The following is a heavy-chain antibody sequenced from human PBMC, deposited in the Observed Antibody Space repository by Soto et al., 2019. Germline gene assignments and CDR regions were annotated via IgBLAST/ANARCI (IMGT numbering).Heavy chain of an antibody. CDR1: GYSFTSYG. CDR3: ARDKMVNTGDWVEL. V-gene: IGHV1-18*01. D-gene: IGHD5-18*01. CDR2: ISCYNGKT. J-gene: IGHJ5*02. Sequence: QVHLVQSGAEVKKPGASVQVSCKASGYSFTSYGISWVRQAAGQGLEWMAWISCYNGKTRFAPKYQGRRTMTIDTSTSTAYMDLRSLRSDDAAMYDCARDKMVNTGDWVELWGQGTVVTVSS.